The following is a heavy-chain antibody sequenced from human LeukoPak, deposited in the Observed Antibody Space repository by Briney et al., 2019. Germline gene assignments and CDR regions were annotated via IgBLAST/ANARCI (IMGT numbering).Heavy chain of an antibody. Sequence: GGSPRLSCAASGFTFSRYWMNWVRQAPGKGLEWVANIKRDGNEKNYVDSVKGRFSISRDNAKNSLYLQMDSLRAEDTAVYYCAKEGAYPIITYDSWGQGALVTVSS. CDR1: GFTFSRYW. CDR2: IKRDGNEK. CDR3: AKEGAYPIITYDS. D-gene: IGHD3-10*01. J-gene: IGHJ5*01. V-gene: IGHV3-7*01.